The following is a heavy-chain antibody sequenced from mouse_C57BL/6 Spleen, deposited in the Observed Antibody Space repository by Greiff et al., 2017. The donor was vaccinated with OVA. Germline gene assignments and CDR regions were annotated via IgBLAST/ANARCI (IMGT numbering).Heavy chain of an antibody. D-gene: IGHD1-1*01. CDR2: INPGSGGT. J-gene: IGHJ3*01. CDR1: GYAFTNYL. V-gene: IGHV1-54*01. Sequence: QVHVKQSGAELVRPGTSVKVSCKASGYAFTNYLLEWVKQRPGQGLEWIGVINPGSGGTKYNEKFKGKATLTADKSSSTAYMQLSSLTSEDSAVYFCARQGSYDGNPWLAYWGQGTLVTVSA. CDR3: ARQGSYDGNPWLAY.